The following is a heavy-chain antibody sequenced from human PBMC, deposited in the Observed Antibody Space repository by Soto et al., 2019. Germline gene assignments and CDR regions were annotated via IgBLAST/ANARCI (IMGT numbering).Heavy chain of an antibody. Sequence: QVQLVQSGAEVKKPGASVKVSCKASGYTFTTYGISWVRQAPGQGLEWMGWITAYNGNTNYAPKLQGRVTMTTDTYTSTGYMELRCLRSDDTAVYYCARGWFGEFVHYFDYWGQGTLVTVSS. J-gene: IGHJ4*02. CDR1: GYTFTTYG. CDR3: ARGWFGEFVHYFDY. V-gene: IGHV1-18*01. D-gene: IGHD3-10*01. CDR2: ITAYNGNT.